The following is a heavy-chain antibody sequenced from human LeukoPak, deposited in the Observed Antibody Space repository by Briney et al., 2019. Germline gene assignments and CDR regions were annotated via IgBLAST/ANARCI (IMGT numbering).Heavy chain of an antibody. CDR3: ARGYRGGGRAEFDY. V-gene: IGHV4-39*07. CDR2: IYYRGTT. Sequence: PSETLSLTCTVSGGSTSSNSYYWGWIRQPPGKGLEWIGNIYYRGTTYYNASLKSRVTISLGTSKTQFSLKLSPVTAADTAVYYCARGYRGGGRAEFDYRGQGTLVTVSS. J-gene: IGHJ4*02. CDR1: GGSTSSNSYY. D-gene: IGHD3-10*01.